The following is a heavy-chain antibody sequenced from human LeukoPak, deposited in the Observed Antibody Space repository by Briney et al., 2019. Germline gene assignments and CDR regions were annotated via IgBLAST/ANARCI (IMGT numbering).Heavy chain of an antibody. D-gene: IGHD6-13*01. J-gene: IGHJ4*02. CDR2: IYTSGST. CDR3: ARGSSSWYRTALDY. Sequence: PSETLSLTCTVSGGSISSYYWSWIRQPAGKGLEWIGRIYTSGSTNYNPSLKSRVTISVDTSKNQFSLKLSSVTAADTAVYYCARGSSSWYRTALDYWGQGTLVTVSS. V-gene: IGHV4-4*07. CDR1: GGSISSYY.